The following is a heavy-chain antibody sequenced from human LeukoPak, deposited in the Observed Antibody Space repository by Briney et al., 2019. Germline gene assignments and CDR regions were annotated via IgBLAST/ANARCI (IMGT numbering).Heavy chain of an antibody. Sequence: SETLSLTCTVSGGSISSYYWSWIRQPPGKGLEWIGYIYYSGSTNYNPSLKSRVTISVDTSKNQFSLKLSSVTATDTAVYYCARRSQRWLQLRATGYFDYWGQGTLVTVSS. V-gene: IGHV4-59*08. CDR1: GGSISSYY. CDR3: ARRSQRWLQLRATGYFDY. CDR2: IYYSGST. D-gene: IGHD5-24*01. J-gene: IGHJ4*02.